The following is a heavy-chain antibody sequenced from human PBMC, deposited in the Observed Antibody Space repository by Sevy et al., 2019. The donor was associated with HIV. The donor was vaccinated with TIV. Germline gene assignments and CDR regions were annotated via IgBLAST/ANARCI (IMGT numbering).Heavy chain of an antibody. D-gene: IGHD1-7*01. CDR2: INWIGAAT. J-gene: IGHJ4*02. V-gene: IGHV3-9*01. CDR3: AKDMSRGGTGTGLDY. CDR1: GFTFHTSA. Sequence: GGSLRLSCAASGFTFHTSAMLWVRQAPGKGLEWVSGINWIGAATGYADSVRGRFTISRDDAKNSLFLHMNRLRPEDTAFYYCAKDMSRGGTGTGLDYWGQGTLVTVSS.